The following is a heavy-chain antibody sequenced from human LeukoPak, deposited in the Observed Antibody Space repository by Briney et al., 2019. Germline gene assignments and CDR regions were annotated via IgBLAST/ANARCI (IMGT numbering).Heavy chain of an antibody. V-gene: IGHV4-38-2*02. CDR3: ARVKRRYQVLKPVHETPTHYFDY. D-gene: IGHD2-2*01. J-gene: IGHJ4*02. CDR2: IYHSGST. Sequence: PSETLSLTCTVSAYSISSGYYWGWIRHPPGKGLEWIGIIYHSGSTYYNPSLKSRVTISVDTSKNQFSLKLSSVTAAETAMYYCARVKRRYQVLKPVHETPTHYFDYWGQGTLVTVSS. CDR1: AYSISSGYY.